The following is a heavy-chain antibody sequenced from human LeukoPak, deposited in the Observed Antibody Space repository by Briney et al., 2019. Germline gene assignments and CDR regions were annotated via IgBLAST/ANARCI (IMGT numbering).Heavy chain of an antibody. V-gene: IGHV3-23*01. J-gene: IGHJ3*02. CDR3: AKGTGSVPDAFDI. CDR1: GFTFSSYA. D-gene: IGHD1-1*01. Sequence: GGSLRLSCAASGFTFSSYAMSWVRQAPGKGLEWVSGISGSGGCRDYADSVKGRFTISRDNSKNTLYLQMNSLRVEDTAVYYCAKGTGSVPDAFDIWGQGTMVTVSS. CDR2: ISGSGGCR.